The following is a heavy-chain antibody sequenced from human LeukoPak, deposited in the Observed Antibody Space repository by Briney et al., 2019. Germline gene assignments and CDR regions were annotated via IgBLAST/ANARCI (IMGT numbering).Heavy chain of an antibody. V-gene: IGHV3-21*01. J-gene: IGHJ3*02. D-gene: IGHD6-19*01. CDR1: GFTFSSYS. CDR2: ISSSSSYI. CDR3: AKGDYSSGWYGDAFDI. Sequence: GGSLRLSCAASGFTFSSYSMNWVRQAPGKGLEWVSSISSSSSYIYYADSVKGRFTISRDNAKNSLYLQMNSLRAEDTAVYYCAKGDYSSGWYGDAFDIWGQGTMVTVSS.